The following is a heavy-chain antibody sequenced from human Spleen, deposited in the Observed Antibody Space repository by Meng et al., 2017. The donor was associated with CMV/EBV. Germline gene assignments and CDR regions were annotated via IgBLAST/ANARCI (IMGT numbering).Heavy chain of an antibody. J-gene: IGHJ6*02. CDR2: MNPDNGDS. CDR1: GYTFTRHD. D-gene: IGHD6-19*01. Sequence: ASVKVSCKSSGYTFTRHDINWVRLVSGQGLEYMGWMNPDNGDSGYAEKFQGRVITTRNTSISTAYMELSGLRSEDTAVYYCARDGLAVAGTSSRLRSYYYGMDVWGQGTTVTVSS. CDR3: ARDGLAVAGTSSRLRSYYYGMDV. V-gene: IGHV1-8*03.